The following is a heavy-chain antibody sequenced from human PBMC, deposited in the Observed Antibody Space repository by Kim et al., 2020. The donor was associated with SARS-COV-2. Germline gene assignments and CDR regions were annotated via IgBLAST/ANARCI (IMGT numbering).Heavy chain of an antibody. Sequence: GGSLRLSCAASGFTFSSYGMHWVRQAPGKGLEWVAVISYDGSNKYYADSVKGRSTISRDNSKNTLYLQMNSLRAEDTAVYYCAKVGGQQLVQVPLDPWGQGTLVTVSS. V-gene: IGHV3-30*18. CDR3: AKVGGQQLVQVPLDP. J-gene: IGHJ5*02. CDR2: ISYDGSNK. CDR1: GFTFSSYG. D-gene: IGHD6-13*01.